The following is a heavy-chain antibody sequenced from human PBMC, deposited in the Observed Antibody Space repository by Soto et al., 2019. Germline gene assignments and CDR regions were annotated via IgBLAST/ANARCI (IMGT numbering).Heavy chain of an antibody. J-gene: IGHJ4*02. D-gene: IGHD3-10*01. V-gene: IGHV4-34*01. CDR3: ARGYLRGVIIPQKTQTYYFDY. CDR2: INHSGST. Sequence: SETLSLTCAVYGGSFSGYYWSWIRQPPGKGLEWIGEINHSGSTNYNPSLKSRVTISVDTSKNQFSLKLSSVTAADTAVYYCARGYLRGVIIPQKTQTYYFDYWGQGTLVTVSS. CDR1: GGSFSGYY.